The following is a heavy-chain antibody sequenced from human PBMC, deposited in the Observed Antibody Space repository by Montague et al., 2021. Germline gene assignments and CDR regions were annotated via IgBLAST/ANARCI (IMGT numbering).Heavy chain of an antibody. Sequence: PALVKPTQTLRLTCTFSGFSLNYSGVSVGWIRQPPGKALEWLALIYWDDDTRYNPSLRSRLAITRDTSKNQVVLTLTNVAPVDTATYFCAHRLVAGHWFDPWGQGTLVTVSS. CDR1: GFSLNYSGVS. CDR2: IYWDDDT. CDR3: AHRLVAGHWFDP. J-gene: IGHJ5*02. V-gene: IGHV2-5*02.